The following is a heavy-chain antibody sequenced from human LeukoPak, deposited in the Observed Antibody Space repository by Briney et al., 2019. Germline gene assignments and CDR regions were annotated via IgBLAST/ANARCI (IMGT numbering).Heavy chain of an antibody. V-gene: IGHV4-30-4*01. J-gene: IGHJ3*02. CDR3: ASSYYYSAFDI. Sequence: PSETLSLTCTVSGGSISSGDYYWSWIRQPPGKGLEWIGYIYYSGGTYYNQSLKSRVTISVDTPKNQFSLKLSSVTAADTAVYYCASSYYYSAFDIWGQGTMVTVSS. D-gene: IGHD3-10*01. CDR2: IYYSGGT. CDR1: GGSISSGDYY.